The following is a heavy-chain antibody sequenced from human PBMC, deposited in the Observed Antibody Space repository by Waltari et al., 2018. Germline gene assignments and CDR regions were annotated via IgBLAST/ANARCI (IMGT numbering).Heavy chain of an antibody. CDR1: GFTFSRYS. CDR2: ISSTGTYT. V-gene: IGHV3-21*01. CDR3: ATGGWGFYLDN. D-gene: IGHD7-27*01. Sequence: EVQLVESGGGLVKPGGSLRLSCVASGFTFSRYSMNWVRQAPGKGLEWISSISSTGTYTHYADSVKGRFTISRDNAKNSLYLQMNSLRAEDTGVYWCATGGWGFYLDNWGQGTLVTFSS. J-gene: IGHJ4*02.